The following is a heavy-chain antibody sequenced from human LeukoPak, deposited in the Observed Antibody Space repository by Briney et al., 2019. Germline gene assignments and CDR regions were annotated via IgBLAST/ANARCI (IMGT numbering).Heavy chain of an antibody. CDR2: INTDGSST. CDR1: GFTFSSYW. D-gene: IGHD2-2*01. J-gene: IGHJ4*02. V-gene: IGHV3-74*01. CDR3: AKGGAYCSSTSCYGMYYFDY. Sequence: GGSLRLSCAASGFTFSSYWMHWVRQAPGKGLVWVSRINTDGSSTSYADSVKGRFTISRDNSKNTLYLQMNSLRAEDTAVYYCAKGGAYCSSTSCYGMYYFDYWGQGTLVTVSS.